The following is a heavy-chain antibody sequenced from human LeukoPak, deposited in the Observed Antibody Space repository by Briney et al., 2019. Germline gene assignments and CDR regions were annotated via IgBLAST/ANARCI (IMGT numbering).Heavy chain of an antibody. CDR3: ARDDYYDSSNYFDY. J-gene: IGHJ4*02. CDR2: IYYSGGT. D-gene: IGHD3-22*01. Sequence: PSETLSLTCTVSGGSISSYYWSWIRQPPGKGLEWIGYIYYSGGTNYNPSLKSRVTISVDTSKNQFSLKLSSVTAADTAVYYCARDDYYDSSNYFDYWGQGTLVTVSS. V-gene: IGHV4-59*12. CDR1: GGSISSYY.